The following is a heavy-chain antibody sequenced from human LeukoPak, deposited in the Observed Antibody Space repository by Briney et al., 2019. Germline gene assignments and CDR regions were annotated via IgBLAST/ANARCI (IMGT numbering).Heavy chain of an antibody. V-gene: IGHV3-7*01. CDR3: ARDLFCDYGGGACHPGTDY. Sequence: QAGGSLRLSCAVSGITFSRYWMSWVRQAPGKGPEWVANIKYDGSEKYYVDSVRGRFTISRDNAKYSLYLQMDSLRAEDTAVYYCARDLFCDYGGGACHPGTDYWGQGSLVTVSS. J-gene: IGHJ4*02. CDR2: IKYDGSEK. CDR1: GITFSRYW. D-gene: IGHD2-21*01.